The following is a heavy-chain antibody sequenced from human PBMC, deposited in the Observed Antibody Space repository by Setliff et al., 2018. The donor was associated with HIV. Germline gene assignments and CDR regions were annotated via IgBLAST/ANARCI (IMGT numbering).Heavy chain of an antibody. D-gene: IGHD4-17*01. CDR3: AKDRDYGDNLLLLNWFDP. CDR2: IWYDGSNK. CDR1: GFTFSSYG. V-gene: IGHV3-33*06. J-gene: IGHJ5*01. Sequence: LRLSCAASGFTFSSYGMHWVRQAPGKGLEWVAVIWYDGSNKYYADSVKGRFTISRDNSKNTLYLQMNSLRGEDTAVYHCAKDRDYGDNLLLLNWFDPWGQGTMVTVSS.